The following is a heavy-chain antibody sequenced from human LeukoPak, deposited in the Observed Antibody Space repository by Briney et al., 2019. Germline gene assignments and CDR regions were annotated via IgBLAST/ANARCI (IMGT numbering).Heavy chain of an antibody. CDR2: ISAYNGNT. V-gene: IGHV1-18*01. CDR1: GYTFTSYG. CDR3: ARAHYGSGSYARSFDP. Sequence: GASVKVSCKASGYTFTSYGISWVRQAPGQGLEWMGWISAYNGNTNYAQKLQGRVTMTTDTSTSTAYMELRSLRSDDTAVYYCARAHYGSGSYARSFDPWGQGTLVTVSS. J-gene: IGHJ5*02. D-gene: IGHD3-10*01.